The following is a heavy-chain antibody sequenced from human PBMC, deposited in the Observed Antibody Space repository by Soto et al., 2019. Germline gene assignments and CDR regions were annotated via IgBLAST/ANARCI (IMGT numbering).Heavy chain of an antibody. Sequence: QLQLQESGPGLVKPSETLSLTCTVSGGSVSSGTYYWGWIRQPPGKGLEWIGSIDYSGTTYYNPSVKSRVRISFDTSKNQFSLKVTSVTAADTAVYYCARLESEFGATMDVWGQGTTVTVSS. CDR2: IDYSGTT. J-gene: IGHJ6*02. D-gene: IGHD3-10*01. CDR1: GGSVSSGTYY. V-gene: IGHV4-39*01. CDR3: ARLESEFGATMDV.